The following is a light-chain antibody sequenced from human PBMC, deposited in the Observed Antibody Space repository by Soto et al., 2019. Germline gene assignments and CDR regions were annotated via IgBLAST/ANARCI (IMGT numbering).Light chain of an antibody. J-gene: IGKJ4*01. CDR1: QGISSY. CDR2: AAS. V-gene: IGKV1-8*01. Sequence: AIRMTQSPSSLSAPTGDRVTITCRASQGISSYLAWYQQKPGKAPKLLIYAASTLQSGVPSRFSGSGSGTDFTLTISCLQSEDFATYYCQQYYSYPALTFGGGTKVDIK. CDR3: QQYYSYPALT.